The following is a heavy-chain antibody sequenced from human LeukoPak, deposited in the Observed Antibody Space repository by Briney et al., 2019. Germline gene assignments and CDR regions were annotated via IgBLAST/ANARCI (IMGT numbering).Heavy chain of an antibody. CDR3: ERGGYSSSSWRHAFDI. CDR1: GYTFTSYG. D-gene: IGHD6-6*01. Sequence: ASVKVSCKASGYTFTSYGISWVRQAPGQGLEWMGWISAYNGNTNYAQKLQGRVTMTTDTSTSTAYMELRSLRSDDTAVYYCERGGYSSSSWRHAFDIWGQGKMVTVSS. CDR2: ISAYNGNT. V-gene: IGHV1-18*01. J-gene: IGHJ3*02.